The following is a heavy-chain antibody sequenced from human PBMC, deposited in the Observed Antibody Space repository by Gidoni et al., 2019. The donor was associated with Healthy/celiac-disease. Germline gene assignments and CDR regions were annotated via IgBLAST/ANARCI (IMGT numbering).Heavy chain of an antibody. CDR1: RYPFTSYD. Sequence: QVQLVQSGAEVKKPGASVTVSCKASRYPFTSYDLNWVRQATGQGLEWMGGMNPHSGNTGSAQKFQGRVTRTRSTSISTAYMEMSSLSSEDTAVYYCARARDAVVVDGFADAFDIWGQGTMVTVSS. CDR2: MNPHSGNT. D-gene: IGHD2-2*01. J-gene: IGHJ3*02. V-gene: IGHV1-8*01. CDR3: ARARDAVVVDGFADAFDI.